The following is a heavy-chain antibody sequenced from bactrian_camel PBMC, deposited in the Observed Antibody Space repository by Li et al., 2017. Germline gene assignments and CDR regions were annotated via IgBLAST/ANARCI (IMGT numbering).Heavy chain of an antibody. J-gene: IGHJ4*01. CDR2: IEDDGTG. V-gene: IGHV3S53*01. Sequence: VQLVESGGDSVQPGGSLRLSCAVASRMYCMGWYRQAPGKPREAVACIEDDGTGRYADAVKGRVTISQDNAKRTMYLHMNSLKSEDTAVYSCAPHGRSYVDYNCRAGLGQGTQVTVS. D-gene: IGHD4*01. CDR1: SRMYC.